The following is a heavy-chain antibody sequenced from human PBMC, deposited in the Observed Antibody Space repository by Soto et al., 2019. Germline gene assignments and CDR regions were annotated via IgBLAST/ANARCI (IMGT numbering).Heavy chain of an antibody. V-gene: IGHV1-18*01. D-gene: IGHD3-9*01. J-gene: IGHJ5*02. CDR2: ISAYNGNT. CDR1: GYTFTSYG. Sequence: ASVKVSCKASGYTFTSYGISWVRQAPGQGLEWMGWISAYNGNTNYAQKLQGRVTMTTDTSTSTAYMELRSLRSDDTAVYYCAIGAPPPLRYFDWSTGVWFDPWGQGTLVTVSS. CDR3: AIGAPPPLRYFDWSTGVWFDP.